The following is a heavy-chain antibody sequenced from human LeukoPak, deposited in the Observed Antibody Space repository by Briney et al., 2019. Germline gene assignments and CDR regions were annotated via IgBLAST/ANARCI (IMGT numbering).Heavy chain of an antibody. CDR1: GGSVSGYY. D-gene: IGHD3-22*01. V-gene: IGHV4-4*07. CDR3: ARAVDSSGYYEPIN. Sequence: SETLSLTCSVSGGSVSGYYWSWIRQPAGQGLEWIGRIYSSGSTNYNPSLRSRVTMSVDTSKNQFSLKLSSMTAADTAVYYCARAVDSSGYYEPINWGQGTLVTVSS. CDR2: IYSSGST. J-gene: IGHJ4*02.